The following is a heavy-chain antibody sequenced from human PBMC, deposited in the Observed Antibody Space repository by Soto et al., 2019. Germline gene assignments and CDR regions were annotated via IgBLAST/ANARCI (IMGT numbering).Heavy chain of an antibody. V-gene: IGHV1-69*06. D-gene: IGHD3-10*01. CDR1: GGTFSSYA. Sequence: QVQLVQSGAEVKKPGSSVKVSCKASGGTFSSYAISWVRQAPGQGLAWMGGIIPIFGTANYAPKFQGRVTITADKSTSKAYMELSSLRSEDTAVSYCASGPRTVRGVKMDVWGQGTTVTVSS. CDR3: ASGPRTVRGVKMDV. J-gene: IGHJ6*02. CDR2: IIPIFGTA.